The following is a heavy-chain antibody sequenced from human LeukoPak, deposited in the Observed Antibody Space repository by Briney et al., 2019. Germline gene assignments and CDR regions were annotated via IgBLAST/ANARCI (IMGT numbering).Heavy chain of an antibody. V-gene: IGHV1-69*01. CDR2: IIPIFGTA. Sequence: ASVKVSCTASGGTFSSYAISWVRQAPGQGLEWMGGIIPIFGTANYAQKFQGRVTITADESTSTAHMELSSLRSEDTAVYYCARSSVVVPAAMIYYYYYYMDVWGKGTTVTISS. J-gene: IGHJ6*03. D-gene: IGHD2-2*01. CDR1: GGTFSSYA. CDR3: ARSSVVVPAAMIYYYYYYMDV.